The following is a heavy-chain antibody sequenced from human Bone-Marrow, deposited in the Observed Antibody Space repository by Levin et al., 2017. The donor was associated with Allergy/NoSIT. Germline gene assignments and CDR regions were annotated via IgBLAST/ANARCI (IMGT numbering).Heavy chain of an antibody. CDR1: GYTLTELS. V-gene: IGHV1-24*01. D-gene: IGHD6-6*01. Sequence: ASVKVSCKVSGYTLTELSMHWVRQAPGKGLEWMGGFDPEDGETIYAQKFQGRVTMTEDTSTDTAYMELSSLRSEDTAVYYCATVLNPYSSSPHFDYWGQGTLVTVSS. CDR2: FDPEDGET. J-gene: IGHJ4*02. CDR3: ATVLNPYSSSPHFDY.